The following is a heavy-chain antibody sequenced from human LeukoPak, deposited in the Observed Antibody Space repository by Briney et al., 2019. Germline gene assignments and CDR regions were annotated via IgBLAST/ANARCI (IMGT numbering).Heavy chain of an antibody. Sequence: TSETLSLTCSASGGSVSSGSYYWSWIRQPPGKGLEWIAHIYYSGRTNYNPPLMGRVTISGDTSKNQFSLKLTSVTAADTAVYYCARADRDTRGYYYYGVDVWGQGTTVTVSS. CDR1: GGSVSSGSYY. J-gene: IGHJ6*02. CDR2: IYYSGRT. CDR3: ARADRDTRGYYYYGVDV. V-gene: IGHV4-61*01. D-gene: IGHD2-2*01.